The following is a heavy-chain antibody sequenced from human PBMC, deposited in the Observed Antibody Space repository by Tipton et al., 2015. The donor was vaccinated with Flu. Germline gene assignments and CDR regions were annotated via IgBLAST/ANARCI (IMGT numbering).Heavy chain of an antibody. V-gene: IGHV5-51*03. Sequence: QLVQSGAEVKKPGESLKISCKGSGYSFTSYWIGWVRQMPGKGLEWMGIIYPGDSDTRYSPSFQGQVTISADKSISTAYLQWSSLKASDTAMYYCAGWDSSSWNPRENWFDPWGQGTLVTVSS. CDR1: GYSFTSYW. CDR2: IYPGDSDT. J-gene: IGHJ5*02. CDR3: AGWDSSSWNPRENWFDP. D-gene: IGHD6-13*01.